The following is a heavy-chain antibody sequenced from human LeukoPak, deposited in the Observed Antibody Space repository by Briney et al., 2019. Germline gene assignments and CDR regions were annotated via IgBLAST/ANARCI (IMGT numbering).Heavy chain of an antibody. J-gene: IGHJ4*02. Sequence: GRSLRLSCAASGFTFSSYAMHWVRQAPGKGLEWVAVISCDGSNRYYADSVKGRFTISRDNSKNTLYLQMNSLRAEDTAVYYCARDRYYYGVFDYWGQGTLVTVSS. D-gene: IGHD3-10*01. CDR2: ISCDGSNR. CDR3: ARDRYYYGVFDY. V-gene: IGHV3-30-3*01. CDR1: GFTFSSYA.